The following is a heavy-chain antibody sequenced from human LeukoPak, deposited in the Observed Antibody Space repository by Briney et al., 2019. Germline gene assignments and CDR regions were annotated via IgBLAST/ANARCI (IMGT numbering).Heavy chain of an antibody. CDR1: GYTFTGYY. D-gene: IGHD3-22*01. V-gene: IGHV1-2*02. Sequence: ASVKVSCKASGYTFTGYYMHWVRQAPGQGLEWMGWINPNSGGTNYAQKFQGRVTMTRDTSISTAYMELSRLRSDDTAVYYCAMPDMYYYDSSGSGVDYWGQGTLVTVSS. CDR2: INPNSGGT. CDR3: AMPDMYYYDSSGSGVDY. J-gene: IGHJ4*02.